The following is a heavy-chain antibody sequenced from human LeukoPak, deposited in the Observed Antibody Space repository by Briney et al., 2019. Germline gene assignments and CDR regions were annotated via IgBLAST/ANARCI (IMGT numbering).Heavy chain of an antibody. CDR3: ARGYEYGWFDP. J-gene: IGHJ5*02. V-gene: IGHV1-2*02. Sequence: ASVKVSCKASGYTFTDYFLHWVRQAPGQGLEWMGWINPKKGDTNYAQKCQGRVTVTWDTSTTTAYMELNRLTSDDTAVYYCARGYEYGWFDPWGQGTLVTVSS. CDR2: INPKKGDT. D-gene: IGHD3-16*01. CDR1: GYTFTDYF.